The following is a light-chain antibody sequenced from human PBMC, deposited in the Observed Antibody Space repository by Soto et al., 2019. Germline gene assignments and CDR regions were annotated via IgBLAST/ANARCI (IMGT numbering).Light chain of an antibody. J-gene: IGLJ1*01. V-gene: IGLV2-14*01. CDR1: SGDVGGYNY. Sequence: QSALTQPASVSGSPGQSITISCTGTSGDVGGYNYVSWYQQHPGKAPKFMIYDVSNRPSGVSNRFSGSKSGNTASLTISGLQAEDEADYYCSSYPTSNTRQIVFGTGTKVTVL. CDR3: SSYPTSNTRQIV. CDR2: DVS.